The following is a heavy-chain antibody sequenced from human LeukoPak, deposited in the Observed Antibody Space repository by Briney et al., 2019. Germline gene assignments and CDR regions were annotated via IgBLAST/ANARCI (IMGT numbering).Heavy chain of an antibody. Sequence: PSETLSLTCTVSGGSISSYYWSWIRQPPGKGLEWIGYIYYSGSTNYNPSLKSRVTISVDTSKNQFSLKLSSVTAADTAVYYCAREGVTGTFDYWGQGTLVTVSS. CDR2: IYYSGST. CDR1: GGSISSYY. CDR3: AREGVTGTFDY. D-gene: IGHD2-21*02. V-gene: IGHV4-59*01. J-gene: IGHJ4*02.